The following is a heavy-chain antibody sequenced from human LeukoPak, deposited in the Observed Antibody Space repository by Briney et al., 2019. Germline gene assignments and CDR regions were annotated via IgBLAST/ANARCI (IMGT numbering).Heavy chain of an antibody. J-gene: IGHJ4*02. CDR1: GYTFTSYG. D-gene: IGHD2-15*01. CDR2: ISAYNGNT. Sequence: ASVNVSCKASGYTFTSYGISWVRQAPGQGLECMGWISAYNGNTNYAQKLQGRVTMTTDTSTSTAYMELRSLRSDDTAVYYCARTEEDIVVVVAVDFDYWGQGTLVTVSS. V-gene: IGHV1-18*01. CDR3: ARTEEDIVVVVAVDFDY.